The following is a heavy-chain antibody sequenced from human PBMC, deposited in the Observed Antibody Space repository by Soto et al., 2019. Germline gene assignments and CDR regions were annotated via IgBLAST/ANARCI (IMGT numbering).Heavy chain of an antibody. CDR1: GGAVYADGYY. J-gene: IGHJ5*02. CDR3: ARVPGP. V-gene: IGHV4-39*02. D-gene: IGHD7-27*01. CDR2: IYFSGST. Sequence: SETLSLTCTVSGGAVYADGYYWGWIRQPPGKGLEWIGNIYFSGSTYYNPSLESRVTISIDTSKNQFYLKMNSVTAADTAVYYCARVPGPWGQGTLVTVSS.